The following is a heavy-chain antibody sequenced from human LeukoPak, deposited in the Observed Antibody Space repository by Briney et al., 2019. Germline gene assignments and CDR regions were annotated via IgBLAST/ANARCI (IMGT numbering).Heavy chain of an antibody. J-gene: IGHJ3*02. Sequence: GGSLRLSCAASGFTFSSYSMNWVRQAPGKGLEWVSYISSSSSTIYYADSVKGRFTISRDNAKNSLYLQMNSLRAEDTAVYYCAFAYDYVWGSYRSDAFDIWGQGTMVTVSS. D-gene: IGHD3-16*02. CDR1: GFTFSSYS. V-gene: IGHV3-48*01. CDR3: AFAYDYVWGSYRSDAFDI. CDR2: ISSSSSTI.